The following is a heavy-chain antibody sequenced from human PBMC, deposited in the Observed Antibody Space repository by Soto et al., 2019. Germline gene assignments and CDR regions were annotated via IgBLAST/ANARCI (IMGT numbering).Heavy chain of an antibody. CDR1: GFTFSDYW. D-gene: IGHD3-16*01. CDR3: LREPIGY. V-gene: IGHV3-7*03. CDR2: IKFDGSEK. Sequence: PGGSLRLSCEASGFTFSDYWMSWVRQAPGKGPEWVANIKFDGSEKQYVDSVRGRFTISRDNSKNTLYLQMNSLRAEDTAVYYCLREPIGYWGQGTLVTVSS. J-gene: IGHJ4*02.